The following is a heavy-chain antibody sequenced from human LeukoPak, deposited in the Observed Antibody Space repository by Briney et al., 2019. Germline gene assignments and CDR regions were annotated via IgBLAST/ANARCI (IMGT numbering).Heavy chain of an antibody. CDR2: LGGRGTNT. J-gene: IGHJ4*02. D-gene: IGHD1-26*01. V-gene: IGHV3-23*01. CDR3: ARGIVGIIPIDY. CDR1: GFTFSSYA. Sequence: GGSLRLSCAASGFTFSSYAMSWVRQAPGKGLEWVSALGGRGTNTYYADSVKGRFTISRDNSKNTLYLQINSLRAEDTAVYYCARGIVGIIPIDYWGQGTLVTASS.